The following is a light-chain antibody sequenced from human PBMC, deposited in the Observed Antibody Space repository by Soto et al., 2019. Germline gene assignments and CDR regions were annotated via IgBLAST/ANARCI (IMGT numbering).Light chain of an antibody. CDR2: DAS. J-gene: IGKJ1*01. CDR1: QSINTW. V-gene: IGKV1-5*01. CDR3: QQYHTYSRT. Sequence: GDRVSITCRASQSINTWLAWYQQKPGKAPKLLIYDASTLDSGGSSRFTGSGSETEFTLTISSLQPDDFAPYYCQQYHTYSRTFGQGTKVEIK.